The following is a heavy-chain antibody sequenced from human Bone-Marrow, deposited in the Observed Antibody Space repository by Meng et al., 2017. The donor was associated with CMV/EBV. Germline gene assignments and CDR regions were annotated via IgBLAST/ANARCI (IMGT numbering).Heavy chain of an antibody. D-gene: IGHD3-10*01. CDR1: GFTFSSYG. CDR3: AKGRFTMVRGVLDY. CDR2: IRYDGSNK. Sequence: GESLKISCAASGFTFSSYGMHWVRQAPGKGLEWVAFIRYDGSNKYYADSVKGRFTISRDNSKNTLYLQMNSLRAEDTAEYYCAKGRFTMVRGVLDYWGQGTLVTVSS. J-gene: IGHJ4*02. V-gene: IGHV3-30*02.